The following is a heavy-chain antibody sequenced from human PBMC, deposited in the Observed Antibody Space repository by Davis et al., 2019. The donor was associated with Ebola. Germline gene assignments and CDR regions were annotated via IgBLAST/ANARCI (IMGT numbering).Heavy chain of an antibody. J-gene: IGHJ6*02. CDR2: IDSDDNK. CDR3: ARIRKVQGVIYYYYGMDV. V-gene: IGHV2-70*04. D-gene: IGHD3-10*01. Sequence: SGPTLVKPTQTLTLTCTFSGFSFRSRGMRVSWIRQPPGKALEWLARIDSDDNKFYRPSLKNRLTISKVSSKNQVVLTMTNMDPVDTVTYYCARIRKVQGVIYYYYGMDVWGQGTTVTVSS. CDR1: GFSFRSRGMR.